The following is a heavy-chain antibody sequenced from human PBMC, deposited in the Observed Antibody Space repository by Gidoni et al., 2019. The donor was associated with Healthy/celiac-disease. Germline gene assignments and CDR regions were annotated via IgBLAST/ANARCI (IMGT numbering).Heavy chain of an antibody. CDR2: IYSGGST. Sequence: VQLVESGGGLIQPGGSLRLSCAAPALTVRSNYMIWVRQAQGKGLEWGSVIYSGGSTYYADSVKGRFTISRDNSKNTLYLQMNSLRAEDTAVYYCARGGSSGWYKHFQHWGQGTLVTVSS. D-gene: IGHD6-19*01. CDR3: ARGGSSGWYKHFQH. V-gene: IGHV3-53*01. CDR1: ALTVRSNY. J-gene: IGHJ1*01.